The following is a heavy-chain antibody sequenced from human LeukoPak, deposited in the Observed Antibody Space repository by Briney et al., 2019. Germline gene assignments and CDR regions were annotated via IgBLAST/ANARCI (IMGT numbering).Heavy chain of an antibody. D-gene: IGHD1-14*01. CDR2: INPNSGGT. Sequence: GASVKVSCKASGYTFTGYYMHWVRQAPGQGLEWMGRINPNSGGTNFAQKFQGRGTMTGDTSISTAYMELSRLKSDDTAVYYCTRGDRNEKFDYWGQGTLVTVSS. J-gene: IGHJ4*02. V-gene: IGHV1-2*06. CDR3: TRGDRNEKFDY. CDR1: GYTFTGYY.